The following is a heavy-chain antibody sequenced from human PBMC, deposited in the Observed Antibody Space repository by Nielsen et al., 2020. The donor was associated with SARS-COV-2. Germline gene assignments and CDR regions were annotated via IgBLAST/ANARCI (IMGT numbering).Heavy chain of an antibody. V-gene: IGHV3-30-3*01. CDR2: ISYDGSNK. CDR3: ARVDYSYGSGISDY. J-gene: IGHJ4*02. Sequence: GGSLRLSCAASGFTFSSYAMHWVRQAPGKGLEWVAVISYDGSNKYYADSVKGRFTISRDNSKNTLYLQMNSLRAEDTAVYYCARVDYSYGSGISDYWGQGTLVTVS. D-gene: IGHD3-10*01. CDR1: GFTFSSYA.